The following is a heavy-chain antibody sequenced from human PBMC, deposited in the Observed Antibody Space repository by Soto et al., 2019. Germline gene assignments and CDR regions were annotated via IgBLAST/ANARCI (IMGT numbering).Heavy chain of an antibody. J-gene: IGHJ6*02. V-gene: IGHV2-70*01. Sequence: GXGPTLVNPTQTLTLSCTFSGFSLSTSGMCVSWIRQPPGKALEWLALIDWDDDKYYSTSLKTRLTISKDTSKNQVVLTMTNMDPVDTATYYCARSTSCYTGYYYYGMDVWGQGTTVTVSS. CDR3: ARSTSCYTGYYYYGMDV. CDR1: GFSLSTSGMC. D-gene: IGHD2-2*02. CDR2: IDWDDDK.